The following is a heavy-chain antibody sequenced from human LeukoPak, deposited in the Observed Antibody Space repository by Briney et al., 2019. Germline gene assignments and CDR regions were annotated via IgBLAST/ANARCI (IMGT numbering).Heavy chain of an antibody. CDR1: GFTVGSNY. CDR2: IYSGGST. CDR3: ARALTTYYYYYMDV. V-gene: IGHV3-53*01. D-gene: IGHD1-1*01. Sequence: GGSLRLSCAASGFTVGSNYMSWVRQAPGKGLEWVSVIYSGGSTYYADSVKGRFTISRDNSKNTLYLQMNSLRAEDTAVYYCARALTTYYYYYMDVWGKGTTVTVSS. J-gene: IGHJ6*03.